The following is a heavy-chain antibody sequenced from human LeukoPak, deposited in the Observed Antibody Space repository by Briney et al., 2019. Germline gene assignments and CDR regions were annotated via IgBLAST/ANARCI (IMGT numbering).Heavy chain of an antibody. J-gene: IGHJ4*02. CDR1: GFTFSTYW. CDR3: ARDRVWTVLY. V-gene: IGHV3-7*01. Sequence: PGGSLRLSCAASGFTFSTYWMSWVRQAAGNGLEWVANINQGGSEKYYVDSVKGRFTISRDNAKNSLYLHMNSLRAEDTATYYCARDRVWTVLYWGQGTLVTVSS. CDR2: INQGGSEK. D-gene: IGHD6-13*01.